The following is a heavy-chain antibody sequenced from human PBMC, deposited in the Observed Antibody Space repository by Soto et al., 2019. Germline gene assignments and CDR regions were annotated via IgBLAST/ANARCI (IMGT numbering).Heavy chain of an antibody. CDR2: IYGSDDK. CDR1: GFSLTTSAVA. V-gene: IGHV2-5*01. J-gene: IGHJ4*02. D-gene: IGHD3-9*01. Sequence: VSGPTLVNPTQTLTLTCTFSGFSLTTSAVAVGWIRQPPGKALEWLAIIYGSDDKFYSPSLKSRLTISKDSSKNQVVLTMTNMGPMDTGTYYCARKGPEDWPLDYWGQGTLVTVSS. CDR3: ARKGPEDWPLDY.